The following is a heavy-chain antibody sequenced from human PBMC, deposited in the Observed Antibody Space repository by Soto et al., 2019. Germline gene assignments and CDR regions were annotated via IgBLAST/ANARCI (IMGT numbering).Heavy chain of an antibody. V-gene: IGHV3-23*01. CDR2: ISGLGGST. D-gene: IGHD3-10*01. J-gene: IGHJ4*02. CDR3: ASAPAYYGSDLDY. Sequence: GGSLRLSCAASGFTFSSYAMSWVRQAPGKGLEWVSAISGLGGSTNYADSVKGRFTISRDNSKNTLYLQMNSLRAKDTAVYYCASAPAYYGSDLDYWGQGTLVTVSS. CDR1: GFTFSSYA.